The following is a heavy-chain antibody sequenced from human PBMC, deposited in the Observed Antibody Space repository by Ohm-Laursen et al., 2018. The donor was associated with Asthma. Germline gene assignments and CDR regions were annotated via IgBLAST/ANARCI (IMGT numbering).Heavy chain of an antibody. J-gene: IGHJ6*02. D-gene: IGHD3-10*01. Sequence: SLRLSCSAPGFTFNSYGMHWVRQAPGKGLEWVALISYDGSNKYYADSVKGRCTISRDNSKNTLFLQMSRLRPEDTAVYYCARGIVRGFIYYGLDVWGQGTTVTVSS. V-gene: IGHV3-30*03. CDR1: GFTFNSYG. CDR2: ISYDGSNK. CDR3: ARGIVRGFIYYGLDV.